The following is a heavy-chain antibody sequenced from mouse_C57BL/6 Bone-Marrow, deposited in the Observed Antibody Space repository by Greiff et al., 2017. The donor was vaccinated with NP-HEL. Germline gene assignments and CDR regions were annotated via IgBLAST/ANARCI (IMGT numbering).Heavy chain of an antibody. D-gene: IGHD2-4*01. CDR3: AHDYDDWYFDV. J-gene: IGHJ1*03. V-gene: IGHV1-64*01. Sequence: QVQLQQPGAELVKPGASVKLSCKASGYTFTSYWMHWVKQRPGQGLEWIGMIHPNSGSTNYNEKFKSKATLTVDKSSSTAYMQLSSLTSEDSAVYYCAHDYDDWYFDVWGTGTTVTVSS. CDR1: GYTFTSYW. CDR2: IHPNSGST.